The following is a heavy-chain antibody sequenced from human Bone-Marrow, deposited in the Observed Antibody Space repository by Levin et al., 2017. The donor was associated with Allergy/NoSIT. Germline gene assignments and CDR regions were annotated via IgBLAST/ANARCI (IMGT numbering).Heavy chain of an antibody. V-gene: IGHV1-2*02. J-gene: IGHJ5*02. CDR1: GYTFTGYY. D-gene: IGHD6-13*01. Sequence: ASVKVSCKASGYTFTGYYMHWVRQAPGQGLEWMGWINPNSGSTNYAQKFQGRVTMTRDTSISTAYMDLSRLRSDDTAVYYCARGLSGYSTAWFDPWGQGTLVTVSS. CDR3: ARGLSGYSTAWFDP. CDR2: INPNSGST.